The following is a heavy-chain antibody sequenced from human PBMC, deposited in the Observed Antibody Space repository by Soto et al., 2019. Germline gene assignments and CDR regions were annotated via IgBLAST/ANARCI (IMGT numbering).Heavy chain of an antibody. CDR2: IYEGGNT. CDR1: GGSIISDGYS. Sequence: QLQLQESGSGLVKPSQTLSLTCAVSGGSIISDGYSWSWIRQPPGKGLQWIGHIYEGGNTYYTPSLESRVATSTDKSKNQFSLRLSSVTAADTAVYYCVRRSPEDAFDIWGQGTMVTVSP. V-gene: IGHV4-30-2*01. J-gene: IGHJ3*02. CDR3: VRRSPEDAFDI.